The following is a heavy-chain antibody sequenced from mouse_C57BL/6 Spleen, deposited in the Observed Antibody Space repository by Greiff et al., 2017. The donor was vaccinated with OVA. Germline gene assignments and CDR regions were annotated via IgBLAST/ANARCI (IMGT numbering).Heavy chain of an antibody. V-gene: IGHV1-55*01. J-gene: IGHJ2*01. D-gene: IGHD1-1*01. CDR1: GYTFTSYW. Sequence: VKLQQPGAELVKPGASVKMSCKASGYTFTSYWITWVKQRPGQGLEWIGDIYPGSGSTNYNEKFKSKATLTVDTSSSTAYMQLSSLTSEDSAVYYCARNYYGSSPDYWGQGTTLTVSS. CDR2: IYPGSGST. CDR3: ARNYYGSSPDY.